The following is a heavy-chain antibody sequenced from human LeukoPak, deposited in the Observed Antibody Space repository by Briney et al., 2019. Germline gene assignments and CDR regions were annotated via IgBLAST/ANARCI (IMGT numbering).Heavy chain of an antibody. J-gene: IGHJ4*02. V-gene: IGHV3-30*04. D-gene: IGHD6-6*01. CDR3: ARGPLVRVDY. CDR2: ISYDGSNK. CDR1: GFTFSSYA. Sequence: GRSLRLSCAASGFTFSSYAMHWVRQAPGKGLEWVAVISYDGSNKYYADSVKGRFTISRDNSKNTLYLQMNSLRAEDTAVYYCARGPLVRVDYWGQGTLVTVSS.